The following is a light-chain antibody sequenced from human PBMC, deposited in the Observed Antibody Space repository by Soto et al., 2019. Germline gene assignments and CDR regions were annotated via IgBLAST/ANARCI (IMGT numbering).Light chain of an antibody. V-gene: IGLV2-11*01. Sequence: QSALTQPRSLSGSPGQSVTISCPGNSSDGGGYNYVSWYQQHPGKAPKLMIYDVSKRPSGVPGRFSGSKSGYTASLTISGLRAEDEADYYCCSYAGSSWVFGTGTKVTVL. CDR3: CSYAGSSWV. CDR1: SSDGGGYNY. CDR2: DVS. J-gene: IGLJ1*01.